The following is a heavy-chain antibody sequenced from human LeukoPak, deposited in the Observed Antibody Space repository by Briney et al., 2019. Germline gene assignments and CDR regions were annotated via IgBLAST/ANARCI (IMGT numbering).Heavy chain of an antibody. D-gene: IGHD2-15*01. CDR3: ARRAGEYSHPYDY. CDR1: GFTVSGNY. CDR2: IYSGGTT. Sequence: SGGSLRLSCAVSGFTVSGNYMSWVRQAPGKGLEWVSLIYSGGTTYYADSVKGRFTISRDNSKNTLYLQMNSLRAEDTAIYYCARRAGEYSHPYDYWGQGTLVTVSS. J-gene: IGHJ4*02. V-gene: IGHV3-53*01.